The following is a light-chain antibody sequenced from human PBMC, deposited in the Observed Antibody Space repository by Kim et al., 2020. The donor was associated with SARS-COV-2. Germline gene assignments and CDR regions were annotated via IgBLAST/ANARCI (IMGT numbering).Light chain of an antibody. J-gene: IGLJ3*02. Sequence: QSALTQPPSVSGSPGQSVTISCTGTSSDVGSYNRVSWYQQPPGTAPKLIIYEVSNRPSGVPDRFSGSKSGNTASLTISGLQAEDEADYYCSSQTITSTWLFGGGTQLTVL. V-gene: IGLV2-18*02. CDR3: SSQTITSTWL. CDR1: SSDVGSYNR. CDR2: EVS.